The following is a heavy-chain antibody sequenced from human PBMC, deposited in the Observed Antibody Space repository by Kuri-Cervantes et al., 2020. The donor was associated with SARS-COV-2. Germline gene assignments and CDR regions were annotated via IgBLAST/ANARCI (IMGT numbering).Heavy chain of an antibody. CDR2: IIHTGGT. V-gene: IGHV4-34*12. J-gene: IGHJ4*02. D-gene: IGHD1-26*01. CDR1: GSFIGYY. Sequence: ESLKISCAVSGSFIGYYWIWFRQPPGKGREWIGEIIHTGGTDYNPSLNSRVTISVDTSKTQFSLKLRSVTAADTAVYYCAITGSQSRRHYFDSWGQGTLVTVSS. CDR3: AITGSQSRRHYFDS.